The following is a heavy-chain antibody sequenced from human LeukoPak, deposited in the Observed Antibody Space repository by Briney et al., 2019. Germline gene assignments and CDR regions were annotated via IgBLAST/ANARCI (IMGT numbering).Heavy chain of an antibody. CDR2: ISSSGSTI. D-gene: IGHD2-2*02. V-gene: IGHV3-11*04. Sequence: GGSLRLSCAASRFTFSDYYMSWIRQAPGKRLEWVSYISSSGSTIYYADSVKGRFTISRDNAKNSLYLQMNSLRAEDTAVYYCGLYCSSTSCYTGYFDYWGQGTLVTVSS. J-gene: IGHJ4*02. CDR3: GLYCSSTSCYTGYFDY. CDR1: RFTFSDYY.